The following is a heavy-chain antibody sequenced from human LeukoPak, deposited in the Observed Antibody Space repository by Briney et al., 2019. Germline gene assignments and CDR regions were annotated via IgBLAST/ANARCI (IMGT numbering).Heavy chain of an antibody. V-gene: IGHV1-18*01. CDR2: ISAYNGNT. D-gene: IGHD1-26*01. CDR3: ARGARIVGARDLDY. J-gene: IGHJ4*02. CDR1: GYTFTSYG. Sequence: GASVKVSCKASGYTFTSYGITWVRQAPGQGLEWMGWISAYNGNTNYAQNLHGRVTMTTDTSTNTAYMELRSLRSDDSAVYYCARGARIVGARDLDYWGQGTLVTVSS.